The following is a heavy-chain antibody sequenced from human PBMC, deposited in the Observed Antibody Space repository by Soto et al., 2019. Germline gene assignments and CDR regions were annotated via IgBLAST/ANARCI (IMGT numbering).Heavy chain of an antibody. Sequence: PSETLSLTCTVSGGSISSGGYYWSWIRQHPGKGLEWIGYIYYSGSTYYNPSLKSRVTISVDTSKNQFSLKLSSVTAADTAVYYCARSLGYCISTSCYGAVWFDPWGQGTLVTVSS. J-gene: IGHJ5*02. D-gene: IGHD2-2*01. V-gene: IGHV4-31*03. CDR1: GGSISSGGYY. CDR2: IYYSGST. CDR3: ARSLGYCISTSCYGAVWFDP.